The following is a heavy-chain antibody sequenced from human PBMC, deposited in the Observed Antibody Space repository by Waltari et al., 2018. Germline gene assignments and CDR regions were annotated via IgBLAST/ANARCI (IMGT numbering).Heavy chain of an antibody. D-gene: IGHD6-13*01. CDR3: ARGTPRIAAAAHFDY. CDR1: GGSVSGDY. Sequence: QVQLQQWGAGRLKPSETMSPTCAVCGGSVSGDYRRWIRQPPGKGLEWIGEINHIGSTNYNPSLKSRVTISVDTSKNQFSLKLSSVTAADTAVYYCARGTPRIAAAAHFDYWGQGTLVTVSS. V-gene: IGHV4-34*01. J-gene: IGHJ4*02. CDR2: INHIGST.